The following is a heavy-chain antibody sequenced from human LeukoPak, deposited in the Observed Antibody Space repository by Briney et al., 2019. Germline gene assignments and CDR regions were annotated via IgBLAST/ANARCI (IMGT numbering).Heavy chain of an antibody. J-gene: IGHJ4*02. CDR1: GFTFSNSG. V-gene: IGHV3-33*01. Sequence: GGSLRLSSAASGFTFSNSGMHWVRQAPGKGLEGRAIIWYDGSNKYYPDSVKGRFTISRDNSKNTLYLQMNSLRAEDTAVYYCARDLAGSSGWRYYLDSWGQGTLVTVSS. D-gene: IGHD6-19*01. CDR2: IWYDGSNK. CDR3: ARDLAGSSGWRYYLDS.